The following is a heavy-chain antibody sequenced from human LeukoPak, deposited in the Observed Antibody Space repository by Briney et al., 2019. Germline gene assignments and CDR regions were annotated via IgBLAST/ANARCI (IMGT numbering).Heavy chain of an antibody. CDR3: ARRVRYGSSWDFDY. CDR2: IDPSDSYT. V-gene: IGHV5-10-1*01. D-gene: IGHD6-13*01. Sequence: GESLNISCKGSGYSFTSYWISWVRQMPGKGLEWMGRIDPSDSYTKYSPSFQGHVTISADKSISTAYLQWSSLQASDTAMYYCARRVRYGSSWDFDYWGQGTLVTVSS. J-gene: IGHJ4*02. CDR1: GYSFTSYW.